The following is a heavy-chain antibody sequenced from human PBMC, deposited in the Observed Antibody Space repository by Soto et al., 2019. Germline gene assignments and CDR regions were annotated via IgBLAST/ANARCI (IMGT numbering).Heavy chain of an antibody. J-gene: IGHJ6*02. CDR3: ARGPSYGGSPSSFYYYYGMDV. V-gene: IGHV1-46*01. D-gene: IGHD6-6*01. CDR2: INPSGGST. Sequence: ASVKVSCKASGYTFTSYYMHWVRQAPGQGLEWMGIINPSGGSTSYAQKFQGRVTMTRDTSTSTVYMELSSLRSEDTAVYYCARGPSYGGSPSSFYYYYGMDVWGQGTTVTVSS. CDR1: GYTFTSYY.